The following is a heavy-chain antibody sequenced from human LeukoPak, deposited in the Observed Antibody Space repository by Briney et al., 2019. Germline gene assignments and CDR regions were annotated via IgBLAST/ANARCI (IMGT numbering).Heavy chain of an antibody. V-gene: IGHV3-23*01. CDR1: GFTFSSYA. CDR2: ISGRGGST. J-gene: IGHJ4*02. Sequence: PGGSLRLSCAASGFTFSSYAMSWVRQAPGKGLEWVSAISGRGGSTYYADSVKGRFTISRDNSKNTLYLQMNSLRAEDTAVYYCAKLPRYYDSSGSQDYWGQGTLVTVTS. D-gene: IGHD3-22*01. CDR3: AKLPRYYDSSGSQDY.